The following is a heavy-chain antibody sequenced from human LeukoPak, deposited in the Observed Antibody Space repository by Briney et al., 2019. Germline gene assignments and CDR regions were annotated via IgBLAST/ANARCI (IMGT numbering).Heavy chain of an antibody. J-gene: IGHJ6*03. D-gene: IGHD6-13*01. V-gene: IGHV3-21*01. CDR2: ISTSSSYI. CDR3: ARAAIAAARIYYYMDV. Sequence: GSLRLSCAASGFTFSSYSMNWVRQAPGKGLEWVSFISTSSSYIHNADSVKGRFTISRDNAENSLYLQMNSLRAEDTAVYYCARAAIAAARIYYYMDVWGKGTTVTVSS. CDR1: GFTFSSYS.